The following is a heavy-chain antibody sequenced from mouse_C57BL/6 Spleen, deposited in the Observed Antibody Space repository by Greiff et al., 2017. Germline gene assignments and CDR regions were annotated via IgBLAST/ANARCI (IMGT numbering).Heavy chain of an antibody. CDR1: GYTFTSYW. V-gene: IGHV1-64*01. Sequence: QVQLQQSGAELVKPGASVKLSCKASGYTFTSYWMHWVKQRPGQGLEWIGMIHPNSGSTNYNEKFKSKATLTVDKSSSTAYMQLSSLTSEDSAVYYCARQGTVVAPFDVWGTGTTVTVSS. CDR3: ARQGTVVAPFDV. D-gene: IGHD1-1*01. CDR2: IHPNSGST. J-gene: IGHJ1*03.